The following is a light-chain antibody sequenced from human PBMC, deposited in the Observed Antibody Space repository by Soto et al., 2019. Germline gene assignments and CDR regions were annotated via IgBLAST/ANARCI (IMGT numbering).Light chain of an antibody. CDR2: GAS. Sequence: IVMTQSPATLSVSPGERATLSCRASQSVSSNLAWYQQKSGQAPRLLIYGASTRATGIPARFSGSGSGTEFTLTISSLQSEDFAIYFCQQYNNWPPDRTFGQGTKVEIK. CDR3: QQYNNWPPDRT. CDR1: QSVSSN. J-gene: IGKJ1*01. V-gene: IGKV3-15*01.